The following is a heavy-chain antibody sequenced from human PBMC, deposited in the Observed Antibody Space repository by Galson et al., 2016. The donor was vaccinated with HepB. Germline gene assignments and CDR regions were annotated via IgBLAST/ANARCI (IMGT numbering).Heavy chain of an antibody. J-gene: IGHJ6*01. D-gene: IGHD2-15*01. CDR2: ISWNSNSV. V-gene: IGHV3-9*01. CDR1: GFTFDDYA. Sequence: SLRLSCAASGFTFDDYAMHWVRQAPGKGLEWVSGISWNSNSVDYADSVKGRFTISRDNAKNSLYLQMNSLRLEDTALYYCVKNRLRSTLYYGLDVWGQGTTVTVSS. CDR3: VKNRLRSTLYYGLDV.